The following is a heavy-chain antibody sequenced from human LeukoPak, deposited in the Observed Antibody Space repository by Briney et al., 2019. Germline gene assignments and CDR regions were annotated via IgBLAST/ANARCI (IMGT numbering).Heavy chain of an antibody. CDR3: ARGARRMATTGGGYFDY. J-gene: IGHJ4*02. CDR1: GGSIFSGNSF. D-gene: IGHD1-1*01. V-gene: IGHV4-34*01. CDR2: INHSGST. Sequence: SETLSLTCTVSGGSIFSGNSFWTWIRQPPGKGLEWIGEINHSGSTNYNPSLKSRVTISVDTSKNQFSLKLSSVTAADTAVYYCARGARRMATTGGGYFDYWGQGTLVTVSS.